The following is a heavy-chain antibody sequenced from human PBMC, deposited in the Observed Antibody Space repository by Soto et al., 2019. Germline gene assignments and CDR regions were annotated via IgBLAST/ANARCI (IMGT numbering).Heavy chain of an antibody. CDR3: ARDREQWLVEGLVDY. D-gene: IGHD6-19*01. Sequence: EVQLVESGGGLVKPGGSLRLSCAASGFTFSSYSMNWVRQAPGKGLEWVSSISSSSSYIYYADSVKGRFTISRDNAKNSLYLQMNSLRAEDTAAYYCARDREQWLVEGLVDYWGQGTLVTVSS. CDR1: GFTFSSYS. CDR2: ISSSSSYI. J-gene: IGHJ4*02. V-gene: IGHV3-21*01.